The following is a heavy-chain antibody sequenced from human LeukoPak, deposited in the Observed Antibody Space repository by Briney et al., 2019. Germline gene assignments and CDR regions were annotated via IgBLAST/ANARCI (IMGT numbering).Heavy chain of an antibody. D-gene: IGHD2-21*02. CDR3: TSCGGDCYSGFDY. CDR1: GFTFSGSA. V-gene: IGHV3-73*01. J-gene: IGHJ4*02. CDR2: IRSKANSYAT. Sequence: GGSLRLXCAASGFTFSGSAMQWVRQASGKGLEWLGRIRSKANSYATAYAASVKGRFTISRDDSKNTAYLQMNSLKTEDTAVYYCTSCGGDCYSGFDYWGQGTLVTVSS.